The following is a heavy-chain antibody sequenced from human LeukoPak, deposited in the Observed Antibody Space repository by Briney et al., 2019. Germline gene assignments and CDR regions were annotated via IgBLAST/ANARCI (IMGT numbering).Heavy chain of an antibody. CDR1: GFTFSSYS. Sequence: PGGSLRLSCAASGFTFSSYSMNWVGQAPGKGLEWVSSISSISSYIYSADSVKGRLTISRENAKKTLYLQMNSLRAEDTAVCYCARDFKGVDSSGYYYEEYYYYGMDVWGQGTTVTVSS. D-gene: IGHD3-22*01. CDR2: ISSISSYI. CDR3: ARDFKGVDSSGYYYEEYYYYGMDV. V-gene: IGHV3-21*01. J-gene: IGHJ6*02.